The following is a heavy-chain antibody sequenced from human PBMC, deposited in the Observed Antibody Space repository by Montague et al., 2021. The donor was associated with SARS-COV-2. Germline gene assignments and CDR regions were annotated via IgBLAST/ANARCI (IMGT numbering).Heavy chain of an antibody. J-gene: IGHJ1*01. V-gene: IGHV4-61*01. CDR2: IYYSGST. Sequence: SETLSLTCTVSGGSVSSGSYYWSWIRQPPGKGLEWIGNIYYSGSTNYNPSLKSRVTISVDTSKNQFSLKLSSVTAADTAVYYCARDGMGYYDSSGYYRGFQHWGQGTLVTVSS. CDR3: ARDGMGYYDSSGYYRGFQH. D-gene: IGHD3-22*01. CDR1: GGSVSSGSYY.